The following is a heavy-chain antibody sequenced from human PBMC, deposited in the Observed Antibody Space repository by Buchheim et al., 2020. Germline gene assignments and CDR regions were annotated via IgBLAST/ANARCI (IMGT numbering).Heavy chain of an antibody. CDR3: AREGYSGYDSDYFDY. V-gene: IGHV4-31*03. D-gene: IGHD5-12*01. J-gene: IGHJ4*02. Sequence: QVQLQESGPGLVKPSQTLSLTCTVSGGSISSGGYYWSWIRQHPGKGLEWIGYTYYSGSTYYNPSLKSRAPLPVDTSKNPFSLKLSSVTAADTAVYYCAREGYSGYDSDYFDYWGQGT. CDR2: TYYSGST. CDR1: GGSISSGGYY.